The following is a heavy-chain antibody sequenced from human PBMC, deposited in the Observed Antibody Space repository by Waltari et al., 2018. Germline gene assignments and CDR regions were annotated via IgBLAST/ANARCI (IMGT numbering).Heavy chain of an antibody. Sequence: VQLQESGPGLVQPSQTLSLICSVSGDSINSRDYYWTWIRQPAGKGLEWIGYIYSDGITNYNPSLIGRLTMALDTSKTQFSRKLSFMTAADTAVYYCARGELGLRRFDYWGRGALVTVSS. CDR1: GDSINSRDYY. J-gene: IGHJ4*02. CDR2: IYSDGIT. V-gene: IGHV4-61*09. D-gene: IGHD7-27*01. CDR3: ARGELGLRRFDY.